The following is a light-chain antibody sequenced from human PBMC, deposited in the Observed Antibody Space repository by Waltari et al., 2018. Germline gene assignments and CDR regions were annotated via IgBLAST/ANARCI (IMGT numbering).Light chain of an antibody. V-gene: IGLV2-14*03. Sequence: QSALTQPASVSGSPGQSITISCTGTSSDVGGYNFVSWYQQPPGKAPKVMIYDVSDRPSGVSNRFSGSKSGNTASLTISGLQAEDEADYYCSSYTSINTLDVVFGGGTRLTVL. CDR3: SSYTSINTLDVV. CDR1: SSDVGGYNF. J-gene: IGLJ2*01. CDR2: DVS.